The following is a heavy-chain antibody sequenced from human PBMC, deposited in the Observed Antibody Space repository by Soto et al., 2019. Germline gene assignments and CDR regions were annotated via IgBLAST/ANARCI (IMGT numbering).Heavy chain of an antibody. J-gene: IGHJ5*02. CDR2: IIPIFGTA. Sequence: QVQLVQSGAEVKKPGSSVKVSCKASGGTFSSYAISWVRQAPGQGLEWMGGIIPIFGTANYAQKFQGRVTIHADESTSKAYMELSSLRSEDTAVYYFARSWPLGIAAAGSRLLRFDPWGQGTLFTVSS. CDR1: GGTFSSYA. CDR3: ARSWPLGIAAAGSRLLRFDP. V-gene: IGHV1-69*01. D-gene: IGHD6-13*01.